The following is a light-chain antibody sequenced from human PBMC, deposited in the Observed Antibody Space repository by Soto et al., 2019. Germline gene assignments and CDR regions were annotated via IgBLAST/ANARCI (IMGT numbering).Light chain of an antibody. CDR2: EVS. Sequence: QSVLTQPASVSVSPGQSITISCTGSSSDIGGYNYVSWYQQHPGKVPKLIIFEVSTRPSGVSNRFSGSKSGNTASLTISGLKDDDEGDYYCSVFTLWTTVYVFRIGTKV. CDR1: SSDIGGYNY. CDR3: SVFTLWTTVYV. J-gene: IGLJ1*01. V-gene: IGLV2-14*01.